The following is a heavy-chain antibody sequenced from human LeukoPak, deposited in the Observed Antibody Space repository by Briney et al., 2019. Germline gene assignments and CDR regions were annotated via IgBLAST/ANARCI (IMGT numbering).Heavy chain of an antibody. J-gene: IGHJ4*02. CDR3: ARARSNTFDY. V-gene: IGHV4-30-4*01. D-gene: IGHD2/OR15-2a*01. Sequence: PSETLSLTCTVSGGSISSGDYYWSWIRQPPGKGLEWIGYIYYSGSTYYNPSIKSRVTISVDTSKNQFSLKLSSVTVADTAAYYCARARSNTFDYWGQGTLVTVSS. CDR2: IYYSGST. CDR1: GGSISSGDYY.